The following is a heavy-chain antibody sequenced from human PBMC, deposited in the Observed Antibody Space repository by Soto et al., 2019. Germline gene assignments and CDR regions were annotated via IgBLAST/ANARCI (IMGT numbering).Heavy chain of an antibody. J-gene: IGHJ3*02. Sequence: ASVKVSCKASGYTFTSYHMHWVRQAPGQGLEWMGIINPSGGSTSYAQKFQGRVTMTRDTSTSTVYMELSSLRSEDTAVYYCAAIKVAVAGKRFGAFDIWGQGTMVTVSS. CDR2: INPSGGST. V-gene: IGHV1-46*03. D-gene: IGHD6-19*01. CDR1: GYTFTSYH. CDR3: AAIKVAVAGKRFGAFDI.